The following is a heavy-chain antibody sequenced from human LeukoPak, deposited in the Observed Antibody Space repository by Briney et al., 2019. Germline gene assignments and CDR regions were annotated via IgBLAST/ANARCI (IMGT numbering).Heavy chain of an antibody. Sequence: PSETLSLTCTVSGGSISSSSYYWGWIRQPPGKGLEWIESIYYSGSTYYNPSLKSRVTISVDTSKNQFSLKLSSVTAADTAVYYCARRGRITIFGVVSQNWFDPWGQGTLVTVSS. CDR1: GGSISSSSYY. CDR2: IYYSGST. CDR3: ARRGRITIFGVVSQNWFDP. J-gene: IGHJ5*02. V-gene: IGHV4-39*01. D-gene: IGHD3-3*01.